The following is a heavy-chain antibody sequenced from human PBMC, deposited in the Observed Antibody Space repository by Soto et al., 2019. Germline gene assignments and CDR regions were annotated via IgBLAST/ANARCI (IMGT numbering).Heavy chain of an antibody. CDR2: MNPNSGNT. J-gene: IGHJ5*02. CDR1: GYTFTSYD. Sequence: QVQLVQSGAEVKKPGASVKVSCKASGYTFTSYDINWVRQDTGQGLAWMGWMNPNSGNTDYAQKFQGRVTMTRNTAMSTDYMELSSLRSEDTAVYYCASRIGSLNWIDPWGQGTLVTVSS. V-gene: IGHV1-8*01. CDR3: ASRIGSLNWIDP. D-gene: IGHD2-15*01.